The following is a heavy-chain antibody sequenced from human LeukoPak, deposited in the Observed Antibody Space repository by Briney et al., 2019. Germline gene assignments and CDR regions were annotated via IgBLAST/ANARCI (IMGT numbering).Heavy chain of an antibody. CDR1: GGSISSYY. CDR3: ARNPYYDYVWGSYRKEAHFDY. Sequence: SETLSLTCTVSGGSISSYYWGWIRQPPGKGLEWIGSIYYSGSTYYNPSLKSRVTISVDTSKNQFSLKLSSVTAADTAVYYCARNPYYDYVWGSYRKEAHFDYWGQGTLVTVSS. CDR2: IYYSGST. J-gene: IGHJ4*02. D-gene: IGHD3-16*02. V-gene: IGHV4-39*07.